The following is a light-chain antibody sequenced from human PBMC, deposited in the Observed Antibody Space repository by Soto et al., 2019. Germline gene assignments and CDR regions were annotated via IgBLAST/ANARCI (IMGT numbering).Light chain of an antibody. V-gene: IGKV3-11*02. J-gene: IGKJ5*01. CDR3: QQRSDWPFT. CDR2: EAS. Sequence: EIVLTQSPATLSLSPGERATLSCRASQSLRSSFAWFQQKPGQAPRLLIYEASHRATGVPARFTGSGSGRDFTLTISSLEPEDFAVYYCQQRSDWPFTFGRGTRLEIK. CDR1: QSLRSS.